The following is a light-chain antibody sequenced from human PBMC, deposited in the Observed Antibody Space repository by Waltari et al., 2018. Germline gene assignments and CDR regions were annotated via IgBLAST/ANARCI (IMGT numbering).Light chain of an antibody. CDR3: QSYDSSLRGWV. CDR1: SSNIGASYD. Sequence: QSVLAQPPSVSGAPGQRVAISCTGSSSNIGASYDVNWYQQLPGTAPKLLIYGTFYRPSGVPDRFSGSKSGAAASLAITGLQGGDEADYYCQSYDSSLRGWVFGGGTKLTVL. V-gene: IGLV1-40*01. CDR2: GTF. J-gene: IGLJ3*02.